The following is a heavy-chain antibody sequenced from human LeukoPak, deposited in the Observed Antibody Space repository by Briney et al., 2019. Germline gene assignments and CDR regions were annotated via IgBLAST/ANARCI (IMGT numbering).Heavy chain of an antibody. J-gene: IGHJ5*02. CDR2: ISAYNGNT. Sequence: ASVKVSCKASGYTFTSYGISWVRQAPGQGLEWMGWISAYNGNTNYAQKLQGRVTMTTDTSTSTAYMELRSLRSDDTAVYYCARVPAFYYDSSGYYPGNWFDPWGQGTLVTVSS. CDR3: ARVPAFYYDSSGYYPGNWFDP. CDR1: GYTFTSYG. V-gene: IGHV1-18*01. D-gene: IGHD3-22*01.